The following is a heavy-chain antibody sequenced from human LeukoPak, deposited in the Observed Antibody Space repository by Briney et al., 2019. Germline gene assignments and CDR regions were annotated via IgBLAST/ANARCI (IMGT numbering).Heavy chain of an antibody. V-gene: IGHV3-7*01. D-gene: IGHD6-19*01. CDR3: ATSQTTSGRYGNAFDI. CDR2: IKQDGSEK. CDR1: EITFSSYW. Sequence: PGESLRLSCTSSEITFSSYWMSWVRQAPGKGLEWVANIKQDGSEKYYVDSLKGRFTISRDNAKNSLYLQMNSLRAEDTAVYYCATSQTTSGRYGNAFDIWGQGTMVTVSS. J-gene: IGHJ3*02.